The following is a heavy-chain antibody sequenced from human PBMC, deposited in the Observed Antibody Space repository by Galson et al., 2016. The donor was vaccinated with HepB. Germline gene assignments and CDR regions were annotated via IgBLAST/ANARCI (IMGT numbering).Heavy chain of an antibody. J-gene: IGHJ4*02. Sequence: SLRLSCAGSGFTFSRYEMNWVRQGPGKRLEWLSYISSSGSTIYYADSVRGRFTISRDNAENAVYLHMNSLRAEDTAVYYCASQDIALVQSERAFDYWGQGTLVTVSS. CDR3: ASQDIALVQSERAFDY. CDR1: GFTFSRYE. V-gene: IGHV3-48*03. D-gene: IGHD2-2*01. CDR2: ISSSGSTI.